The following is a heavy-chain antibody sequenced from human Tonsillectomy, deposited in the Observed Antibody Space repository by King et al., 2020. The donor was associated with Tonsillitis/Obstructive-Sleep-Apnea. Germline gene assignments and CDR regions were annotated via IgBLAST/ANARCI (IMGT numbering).Heavy chain of an antibody. D-gene: IGHD2-15*01. CDR3: GKDHGGGRYCSGNSCPTFGMDV. V-gene: IGHV3-23*04. Sequence: VQLVESGGGLVQPGGSLRLSCAASGFTFSTYGMSWVRQAPGKGPEWVSVISGSGNSTYYSDSVKGRFTISRDNSKNTLYLQMNSLRTEDTAVYYCGKDHGGGRYCSGNSCPTFGMDVWGQGTTVTVSS. CDR1: GFTFSTYG. CDR2: ISGSGNST. J-gene: IGHJ6*02.